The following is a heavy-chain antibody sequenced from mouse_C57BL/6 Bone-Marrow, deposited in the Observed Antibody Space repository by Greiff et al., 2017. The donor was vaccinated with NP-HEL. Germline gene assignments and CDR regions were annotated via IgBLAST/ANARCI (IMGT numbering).Heavy chain of an antibody. V-gene: IGHV1-52*01. CDR2: IDPSDSET. CDR1: GYTFISYW. CDR3: ASSITTVVATDWFAY. Sequence: VQLQQPGAELVRPGSSVKLSCKASGYTFISYWMHWVKQRPIQGLEWIGNIDPSDSETHYNQKFKDKATLTVDKSSSTAYMQLSSLTSEDSAVYYCASSITTVVATDWFAYWGQGTLVTVSA. D-gene: IGHD1-1*01. J-gene: IGHJ3*01.